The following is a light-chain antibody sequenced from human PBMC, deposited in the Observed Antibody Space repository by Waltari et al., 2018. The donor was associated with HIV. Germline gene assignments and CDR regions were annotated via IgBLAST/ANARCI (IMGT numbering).Light chain of an antibody. J-gene: IGLJ3*02. CDR1: NIGSKS. Sequence: SYVLTQPPSVSVDPGETARITCGGTNIGSKSVQGDQQKPGQAPVLVSYDDNDRPSGIPERFSGSSSGNTATLTISRVEAGDEADYYCQVWDTTTDQWVFGGGTELAVL. V-gene: IGLV3-21*04. CDR3: QVWDTTTDQWV. CDR2: DDN.